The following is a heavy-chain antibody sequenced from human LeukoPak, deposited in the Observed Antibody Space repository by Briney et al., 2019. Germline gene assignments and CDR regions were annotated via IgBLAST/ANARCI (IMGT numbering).Heavy chain of an antibody. J-gene: IGHJ3*02. D-gene: IGHD2-2*01. Sequence: SETLSLTCTVSGGSLSDFYWSWIRQPSGKGLQWIGYINYSGNTNSHPSLKSRATISVDTSKNQFSLKLSSVTAADTAVYYCARGASGYCSSTSCRYAFDIWGQGTMVTVSS. CDR2: INYSGNT. CDR3: ARGASGYCSSTSCRYAFDI. CDR1: GGSLSDFY. V-gene: IGHV4-59*01.